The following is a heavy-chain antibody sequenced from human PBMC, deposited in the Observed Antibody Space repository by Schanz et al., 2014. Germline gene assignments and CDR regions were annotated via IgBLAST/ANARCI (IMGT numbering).Heavy chain of an antibody. CDR1: GFSFSDYW. V-gene: IGHV3-23*04. CDR2: IASGGSHT. Sequence: EVQLVESEGGLVQPGGSLRLSCEGSGFSFSDYWMGWVRQAPGKGLEWVSTIASGGSHTFYADSVTGRFTISGDNSKNTLFLQMNSLRVEDTAIYYCVKVCSGSGCSFLDYWGQGTLVTVSS. CDR3: VKVCSGSGCSFLDY. D-gene: IGHD1-26*01. J-gene: IGHJ4*02.